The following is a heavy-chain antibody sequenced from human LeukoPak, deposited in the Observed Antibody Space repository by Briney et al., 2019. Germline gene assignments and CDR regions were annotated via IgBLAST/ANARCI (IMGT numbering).Heavy chain of an antibody. CDR2: TNHSGST. J-gene: IGHJ4*02. CDR1: GGSFSGYY. V-gene: IGHV4-34*01. D-gene: IGHD5-18*01. CDR3: ARGGGSGQLWFEDY. Sequence: PSETLSLTCAVYGGSFSGYYWSWIRQPPGKGLEWIGETNHSGSTNYNPSLKSRVTISVDTSKNQFSLKLSSVTAADTAVYYCARGGGSGQLWFEDYWGQGTLVTVSS.